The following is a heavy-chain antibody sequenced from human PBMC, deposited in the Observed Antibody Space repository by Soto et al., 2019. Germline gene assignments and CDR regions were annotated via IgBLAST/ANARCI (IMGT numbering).Heavy chain of an antibody. CDR2: ISYDGSDK. CDR1: GFPFTSYG. D-gene: IGHD3-10*01. CDR3: VGGQDYFAY. V-gene: IGHV3-30*03. J-gene: IGHJ4*02. Sequence: QVQLVESGGGVVQPGRSLRLSCAASGFPFTSYGMHWVREGRDKGLEWVAIISYDGSDKYYADSVKGRFTISRDNSKNTLYLQMNSLRPEDTALYYCVGGQDYFAYRGQGTLVIVSS.